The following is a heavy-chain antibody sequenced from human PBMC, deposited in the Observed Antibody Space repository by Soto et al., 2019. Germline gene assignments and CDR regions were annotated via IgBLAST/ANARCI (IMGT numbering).Heavy chain of an antibody. D-gene: IGHD6-6*01. V-gene: IGHV3-30*18. CDR3: AKRGSEYTSSSYFGMDV. CDR2: ISYDGSDK. J-gene: IGHJ6*02. CDR1: GFTFKTYG. Sequence: QVQLVESGGGVVRPGGSLRLSCVASGFTFKTYGMHWVRQAPGKGLEWVAVISYDGSDKFYAESLKGRFTISRDNSNHALFLQVSSLRVDDTAVYYCAKRGSEYTSSSYFGMDVWGQGTTVTVSS.